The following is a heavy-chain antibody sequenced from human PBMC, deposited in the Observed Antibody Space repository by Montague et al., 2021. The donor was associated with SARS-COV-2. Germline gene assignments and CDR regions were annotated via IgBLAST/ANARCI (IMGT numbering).Heavy chain of an antibody. CDR2: INHSGTT. J-gene: IGHJ4*02. V-gene: IGHV4-34*01. D-gene: IGHD4-23*01. Sequence: SETLSLTCAVYSGSFSGYYWTWIRKSPGKGLEWIAEINHSGTTNYNFNPSLRSRVTISVDTSKSQFSLKLSSVTAADTGVYYCARWDPQTLTLIGLRGKSASDYWGQGTLVTVSS. CDR1: SGSFSGYY. CDR3: ARWDPQTLTLIGLRGKSASDY.